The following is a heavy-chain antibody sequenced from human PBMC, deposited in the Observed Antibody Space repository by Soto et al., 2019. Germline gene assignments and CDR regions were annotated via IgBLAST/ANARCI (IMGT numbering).Heavy chain of an antibody. Sequence: SVKVSCKASGGTFSSYAISWVRQAPGQGLEWMGGIIPVFGTANYAQKFQGRVTITADESTSTAYMELSSLRSEDTAVYYCASSFYSSSRNYYYYYGMDVWGQGTTVTVSS. CDR2: IIPVFGTA. CDR1: GGTFSSYA. CDR3: ASSFYSSSRNYYYYYGMDV. V-gene: IGHV1-69*13. D-gene: IGHD6-6*01. J-gene: IGHJ6*02.